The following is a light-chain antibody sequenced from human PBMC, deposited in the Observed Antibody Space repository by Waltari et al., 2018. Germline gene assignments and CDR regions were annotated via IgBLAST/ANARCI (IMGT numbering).Light chain of an antibody. J-gene: IGLJ1*01. V-gene: IGLV2-14*01. CDR1: SSDVGGYNF. Sequence: QSALTQPASVSGSPGQSITISCTGTSSDVGGYNFVSWYQQHPGKAPKFMIFDVSRRPSGVSNRFSGAKSGNTASLTISGLQAEDEADYYCSSYTTSGTNVFGTGTKVTVL. CDR2: DVS. CDR3: SSYTTSGTNV.